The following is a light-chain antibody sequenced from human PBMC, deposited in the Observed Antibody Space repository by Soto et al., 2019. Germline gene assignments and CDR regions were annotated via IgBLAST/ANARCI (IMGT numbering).Light chain of an antibody. CDR3: QQRSIWPWT. Sequence: EDVLTQSLATLSLSPGERATLSCRASQSVSNFLAWYQQKPGQAPRLLIYDTSDRATGLPARFSGSGSGTDFTLTISSLEPEDFAVFYCQQRSIWPWTFGQGTKVDIK. V-gene: IGKV3-11*01. CDR1: QSVSNF. J-gene: IGKJ1*01. CDR2: DTS.